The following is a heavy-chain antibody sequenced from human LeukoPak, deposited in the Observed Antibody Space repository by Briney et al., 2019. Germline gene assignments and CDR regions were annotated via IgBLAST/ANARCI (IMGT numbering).Heavy chain of an antibody. CDR3: STDFWRLGFDY. CDR1: GFTFADYG. V-gene: IGHV3-49*03. CDR2: IRGKALGWTT. J-gene: IGHJ4*02. Sequence: GGSLRLSCIGSGFTFADYGLSWFRQAPGKGLEWVGFIRGKALGWTTEYAASVKGRFSMSRDDSKNIAYLQMDNLKTEDTAVYYCSTDFWRLGFDYWGQGTLVTVSS. D-gene: IGHD3-3*01.